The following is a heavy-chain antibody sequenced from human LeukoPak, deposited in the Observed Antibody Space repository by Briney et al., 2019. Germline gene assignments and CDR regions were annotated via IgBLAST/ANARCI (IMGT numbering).Heavy chain of an antibody. CDR3: STDFWRLGFDY. CDR1: GFTFADYG. V-gene: IGHV3-49*03. CDR2: IRGKALGWTT. J-gene: IGHJ4*02. Sequence: GGSLRLSCIGSGFTFADYGLSWFRQAPGKGLEWVGFIRGKALGWTTEYAASVKGRFSMSRDDSKNIAYLQMDNLKTEDTAVYYCSTDFWRLGFDYWGQGTLVTVSS. D-gene: IGHD3-3*01.